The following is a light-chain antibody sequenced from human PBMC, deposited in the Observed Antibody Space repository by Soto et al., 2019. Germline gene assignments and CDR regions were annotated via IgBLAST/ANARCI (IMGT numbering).Light chain of an antibody. CDR2: AAS. J-gene: IGKJ5*01. Sequence: DIQMTQSPSSLSASVGDRVTITCRASQGISSWLAWYQQKPEKAPKSLIYAASSLQSGVPSRFSGSGSVTDFTLTISSLQPEDFATDYCQQYNRYPITFGRGTRLEIK. CDR3: QQYNRYPIT. CDR1: QGISSW. V-gene: IGKV1D-16*01.